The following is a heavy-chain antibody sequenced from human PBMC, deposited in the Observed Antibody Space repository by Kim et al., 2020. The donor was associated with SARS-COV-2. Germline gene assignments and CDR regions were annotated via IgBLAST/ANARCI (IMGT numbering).Heavy chain of an antibody. CDR3: AKGLGTTVTTRYYFDY. Sequence: VKGRFTISRDNSKNTLYLQMNRLRAEDTAVYYCAKGLGTTVTTRYYFDYWGQGTLVTVSS. J-gene: IGHJ4*02. D-gene: IGHD4-17*01. V-gene: IGHV3-30*02.